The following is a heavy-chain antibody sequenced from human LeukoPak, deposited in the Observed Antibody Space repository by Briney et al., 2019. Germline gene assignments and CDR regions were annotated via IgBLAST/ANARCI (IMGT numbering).Heavy chain of an antibody. CDR2: ISSSSSYI. D-gene: IGHD5-24*01. J-gene: IGHJ4*02. CDR3: ARGEERATITALDS. Sequence: GGSLRLSCAASGFTFSNYDMHWVRQAPGKGLEWVSAISSSSSYIYYADSIKGRFTISRDNAENSLYLQMNSLRAVDTAVYFCARGEERATITALDSWGQGTLVTVSS. V-gene: IGHV3-21*01. CDR1: GFTFSNYD.